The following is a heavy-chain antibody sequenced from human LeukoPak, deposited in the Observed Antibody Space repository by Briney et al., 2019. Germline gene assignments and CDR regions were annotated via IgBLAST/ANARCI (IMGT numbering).Heavy chain of an antibody. CDR3: ARASRDYYDSHYYYYMDV. J-gene: IGHJ6*03. D-gene: IGHD3-22*01. V-gene: IGHV4-61*02. CDR2: IYTSGST. CDR1: GGSINSGSYY. Sequence: PSETLSLTCTVSGGSINSGSYYWSWIRQPAGKGLEWIGRIYTSGSTNYNPSLKSRVTISVDTSKNQFSLKLSSVTAADTAVYYCARASRDYYDSHYYYYMDVWGKGTTVTVSS.